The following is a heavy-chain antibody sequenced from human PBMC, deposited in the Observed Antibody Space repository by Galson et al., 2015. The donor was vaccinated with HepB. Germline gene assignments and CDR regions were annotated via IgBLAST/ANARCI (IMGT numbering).Heavy chain of an antibody. J-gene: IGHJ3*02. D-gene: IGHD1-26*01. CDR1: GFIFNNSA. Sequence: SLRLSCAASGFIFNNSAVNWVRQAPGTGLEWVSGINGGGRTTYYADSVKGRFTIPRDNSKNTLYLQMNNLRAEDTAVYYCAGCMVGTTDDSFDIWGQGTMVTVSS. V-gene: IGHV3-23*01. CDR2: INGGGRTT. CDR3: AGCMVGTTDDSFDI.